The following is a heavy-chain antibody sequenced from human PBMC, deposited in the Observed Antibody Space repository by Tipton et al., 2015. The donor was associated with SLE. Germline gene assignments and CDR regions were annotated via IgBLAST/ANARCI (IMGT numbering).Heavy chain of an antibody. V-gene: IGHV4-39*07. D-gene: IGHD5-12*01. CDR2: IYYSGNT. Sequence: TLSLTCTVSGGSISSSDYYWGWIRQPPGKGLEWIGSIYYSGNTYYNPSLKSRVTISVDTSNQFSLKLNSLTAADTAVYYCARLGRFNSGYDPYFDYWGQGTLVTVPS. CDR3: ARLGRFNSGYDPYFDY. CDR1: GGSISSSDYY. J-gene: IGHJ4*02.